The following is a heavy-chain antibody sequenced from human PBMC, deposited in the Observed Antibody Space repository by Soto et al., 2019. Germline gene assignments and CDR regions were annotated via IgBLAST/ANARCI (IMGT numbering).Heavy chain of an antibody. Sequence: GGSLRLSCAASGFTFSSYAMSWVRQAPGKGLEWVSAISGSGGSTYYADSVKGRFTISRDNSKNTLYLQMKSLRAEDTAVYYCASGAIAAAAKSVDYWGQGTLVTVSS. D-gene: IGHD6-13*01. V-gene: IGHV3-23*01. CDR2: ISGSGGST. J-gene: IGHJ4*02. CDR1: GFTFSSYA. CDR3: ASGAIAAAAKSVDY.